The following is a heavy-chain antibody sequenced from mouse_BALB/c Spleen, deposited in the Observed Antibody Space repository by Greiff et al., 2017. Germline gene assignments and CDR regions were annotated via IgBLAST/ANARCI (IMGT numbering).Heavy chain of an antibody. CDR2: IHYSGST. J-gene: IGHJ1*01. CDR1: GYSITSGYS. CDR3: ARGGAYYYGSSYWYFDV. Sequence: EVQLQESGPDLVKPSQSLSLTCTVTGYSITSGYSWHWIRQFPGNKLEWMGYIHYSGSTNYNPSLKSRISITRDTSKNQFFLQLNSVTTEDTATYYCARGGAYYYGSSYWYFDVWGAGTTVTVSS. D-gene: IGHD1-1*01. V-gene: IGHV3-1*02.